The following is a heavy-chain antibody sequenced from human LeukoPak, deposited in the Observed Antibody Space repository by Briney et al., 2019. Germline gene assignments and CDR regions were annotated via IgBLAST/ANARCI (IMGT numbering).Heavy chain of an antibody. Sequence: GGSLRLSCAASGFTFSDYYMSWLRQAPGKGLERVSYISSSSGYTNYADSVKGPFTISRDNAKNSLYLQMNSLRAEDTAVYYCARDEGFGELLYGMDVWGKGTTVTVSS. D-gene: IGHD3-10*01. CDR2: ISSSSGYT. J-gene: IGHJ6*04. CDR3: ARDEGFGELLYGMDV. CDR1: GFTFSDYY. V-gene: IGHV3-11*06.